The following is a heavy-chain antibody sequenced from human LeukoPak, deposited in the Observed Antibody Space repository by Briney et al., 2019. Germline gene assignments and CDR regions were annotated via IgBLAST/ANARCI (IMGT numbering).Heavy chain of an antibody. CDR1: GFTFSTYL. Sequence: GGSLRLSCATSGFTFSTYLMSWVRQAPGKGLEWVANIKQDGSEKDYVDSVKGRFTISRDNAKNSVYLQMNSLRVEDTAVYYCARVGGWNDGTNYYYYYYTHVWGKGTTVTVSS. V-gene: IGHV3-7*01. CDR3: ARVGGWNDGTNYYYYYYTHV. CDR2: IKQDGSEK. D-gene: IGHD1-1*01. J-gene: IGHJ6*03.